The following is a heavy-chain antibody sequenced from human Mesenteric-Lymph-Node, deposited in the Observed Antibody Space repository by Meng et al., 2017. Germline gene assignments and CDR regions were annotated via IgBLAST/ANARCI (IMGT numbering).Heavy chain of an antibody. V-gene: IGHV1-18*01. D-gene: IGHD3-10*01. J-gene: IGHJ4*02. CDR3: ATSKHFFGSGSYYKIPSELDS. CDR1: GDIFTSHA. Sequence: ASVKVSCKASGDIFTSHAFTWVRQAPGQGLQWLGWLSAYNGYLKTAQILQGRVTMTTDASTSTAYMELRNLTSDDTAVYYCATSKHFFGSGSYYKIPSELDSWGRGTLVTVSS. CDR2: LSAYNGYL.